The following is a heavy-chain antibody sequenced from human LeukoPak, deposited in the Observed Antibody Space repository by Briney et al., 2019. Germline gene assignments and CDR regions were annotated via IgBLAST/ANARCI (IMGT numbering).Heavy chain of an antibody. J-gene: IGHJ5*02. CDR1: GGSISSSNW. CDR3: ARKDYGDYRRFDP. CDR2: IYHSGST. Sequence: SETLSLTCAASGGSISSSNWWSWVRQPPGKGLEWIGEIYHSGSTNYNPSLKSRVTISVDKSKNQFSLKLSSVTAADTAVYYCARKDYGDYRRFDPWGQGTLVTVSS. V-gene: IGHV4-4*02. D-gene: IGHD4-17*01.